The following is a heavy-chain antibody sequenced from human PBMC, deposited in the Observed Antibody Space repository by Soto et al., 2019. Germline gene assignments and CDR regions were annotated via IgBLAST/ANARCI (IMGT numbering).Heavy chain of an antibody. CDR3: ARVSSSSHGMDV. V-gene: IGHV3-48*03. Sequence: EVQLVESGGGLVQPGGSLRLSCAASGFTFSSYEMNWVRQAPGKGLEWVSYISSSGSTIYYADSVKGRFTISRDNAKNSRYLQMNSLRAEDTAVYYCARVSSSSHGMDVWGQGTTVTVSS. D-gene: IGHD6-6*01. J-gene: IGHJ6*02. CDR1: GFTFSSYE. CDR2: ISSSGSTI.